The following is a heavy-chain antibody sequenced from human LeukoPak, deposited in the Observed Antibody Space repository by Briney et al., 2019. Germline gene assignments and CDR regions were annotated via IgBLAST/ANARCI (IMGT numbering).Heavy chain of an antibody. J-gene: IGHJ6*03. V-gene: IGHV3-48*01. CDR3: AREGGGDPFYYYYYYMDV. CDR1: GFTFSSYS. CDR2: ISSSSSTI. D-gene: IGHD2-21*02. Sequence: PGGSLRLSCAASGFTFSSYSMNWDRQAPGKGLEWVSYISSSSSTIYYADSVKGRFTISRDNAKNSLYLQMNSLRAEDTAVYYCAREGGGDPFYYYYYYMDVWGKGTTVTVSS.